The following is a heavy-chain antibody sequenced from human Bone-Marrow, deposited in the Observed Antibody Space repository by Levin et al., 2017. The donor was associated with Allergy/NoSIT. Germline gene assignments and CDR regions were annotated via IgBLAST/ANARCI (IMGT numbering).Heavy chain of an antibody. CDR1: GGSISSGGYY. CDR2: IYYSGST. V-gene: IGHV4-31*03. J-gene: IGHJ6*02. D-gene: IGHD6-13*01. CDR3: ARDSFYSSSWYDVLRYGMDV. Sequence: SETLSLTCTVSGGSISSGGYYWSWIRQHPGKGLEWIGYIYYSGSTYYNPSLKSRVTISVDTSKNQFSLKLSSVTAADTAVYYCARDSFYSSSWYDVLRYGMDVWGQGTTVTVSS.